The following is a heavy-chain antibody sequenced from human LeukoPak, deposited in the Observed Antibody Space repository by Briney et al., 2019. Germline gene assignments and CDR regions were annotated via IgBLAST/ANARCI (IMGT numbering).Heavy chain of an antibody. CDR1: GFTFSSYA. V-gene: IGHV3-23*01. CDR3: ATYRQVLLPFES. J-gene: IGHJ4*02. Sequence: GGSLRLSCAASGFTFSSYAMNWVRQAPGKGLEWVSGISGSGGSTYYADSVKGRFTISRDNSKNTLDLQMNSLRAEDTAIYYCATYRQVLLPFESWGQGTLVTVSS. D-gene: IGHD2-8*02. CDR2: ISGSGGST.